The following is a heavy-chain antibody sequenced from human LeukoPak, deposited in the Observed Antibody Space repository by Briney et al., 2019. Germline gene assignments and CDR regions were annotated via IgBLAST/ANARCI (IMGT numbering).Heavy chain of an antibody. Sequence: GGSLRLSCAASGFSLSAYGVHWVRQAPGKGLEWVAVIRYDGTSKDYADSVKGRFTFSRDNSKNTLYLQMNSLTVEDTAVYYCARSQSSSLIDYWGQGTLVTVSS. V-gene: IGHV3-33*01. CDR3: ARSQSSSLIDY. J-gene: IGHJ4*02. CDR2: IRYDGTSK. D-gene: IGHD6-13*01. CDR1: GFSLSAYG.